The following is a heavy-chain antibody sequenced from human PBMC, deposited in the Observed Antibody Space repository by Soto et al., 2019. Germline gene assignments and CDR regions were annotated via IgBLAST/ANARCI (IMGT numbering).Heavy chain of an antibody. D-gene: IGHD1-26*01. Sequence: QVQLVQSGAEVKKPGASVKVSCKASGYTFTSYGISWVRQAPGQGLEWMGWISAYNGNTNYAQKLQGRVTMTTDTSTSTVYMELRSLGSDDTAVYYCARDHRTLLELLTKEADPPYFDYWGQGTLVTVSS. V-gene: IGHV1-18*01. J-gene: IGHJ4*02. CDR2: ISAYNGNT. CDR3: ARDHRTLLELLTKEADPPYFDY. CDR1: GYTFTSYG.